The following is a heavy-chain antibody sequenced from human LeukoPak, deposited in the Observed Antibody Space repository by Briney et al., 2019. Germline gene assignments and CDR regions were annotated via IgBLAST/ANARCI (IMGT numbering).Heavy chain of an antibody. CDR3: AKDLPGGWYDGAGLLFDY. Sequence: PGGSLRLSCAASGFTFSSYSMNWVRQAPGKGLEWVSSISSSSSYIYYADSVKGRFTISRDNSKNTLYLQMNSLRAEDTAVYYCAKDLPGGWYDGAGLLFDYWGQGTLVTVSS. V-gene: IGHV3-21*04. D-gene: IGHD6-19*01. J-gene: IGHJ4*02. CDR2: ISSSSSYI. CDR1: GFTFSSYS.